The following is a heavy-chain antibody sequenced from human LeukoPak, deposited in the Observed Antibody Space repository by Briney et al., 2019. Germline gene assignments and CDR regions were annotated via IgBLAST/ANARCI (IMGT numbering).Heavy chain of an antibody. Sequence: PGESLRLSCAASGFTLSISWMIWVRPAPGKGRGWVASIIEDGSEKYYVDSVKGRVTVSGENGRKSLYVQMNSVRVEDTAVYYGARDSGRFRLDFWGQGILVTVSS. CDR1: GFTLSISW. CDR2: IIEDGSEK. D-gene: IGHD6-19*01. CDR3: ARDSGRFRLDF. V-gene: IGHV3-7*01. J-gene: IGHJ4*02.